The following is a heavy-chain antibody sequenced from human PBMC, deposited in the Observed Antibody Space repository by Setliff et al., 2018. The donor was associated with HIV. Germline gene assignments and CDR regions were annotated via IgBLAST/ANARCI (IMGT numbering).Heavy chain of an antibody. CDR1: GPSINIHY. D-gene: IGHD4-17*01. CDR3: AKGAGFYGDYTFDH. V-gene: IGHV4-59*11. J-gene: IGHJ4*02. CDR2: IYSTGST. Sequence: SETLSLTCTVSGPSINIHYWSWIRQSPGKGFEWIGYIYSTGSTNYNPSLQSRVTISMVASRNQFSLKVTSVTAADTAFYYCAKGAGFYGDYTFDHWGQGRQVTVSS.